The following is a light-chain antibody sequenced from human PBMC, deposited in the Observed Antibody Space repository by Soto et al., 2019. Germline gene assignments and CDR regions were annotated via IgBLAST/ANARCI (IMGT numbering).Light chain of an antibody. CDR1: QSVSSN. Sequence: EIVITQSPATLSVSPGERATLSCRASQSVSSNLAWYQQKPGQAPRLLIYGASTRATGIPARFSGSGSGTEFTLTISSLQSEDFAVYSCQQYNNWPPITFGQGTRLAIK. V-gene: IGKV3-15*01. CDR3: QQYNNWPPIT. J-gene: IGKJ5*01. CDR2: GAS.